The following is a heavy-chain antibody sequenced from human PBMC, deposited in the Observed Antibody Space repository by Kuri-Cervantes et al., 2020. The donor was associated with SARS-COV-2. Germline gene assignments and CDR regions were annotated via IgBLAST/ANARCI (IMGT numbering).Heavy chain of an antibody. CDR1: GYTFTSYY. D-gene: IGHD3-10*01. CDR3: ARVPFTMVRGNRGNPFDY. CDR2: INPSGGST. J-gene: IGHJ4*02. V-gene: IGHV1-46*01. Sequence: ASVKVSCKASGYTFTSYYMRWVRQAPGQGLEWMGIINPSGGSTSYAQKFQGRVTMTRDTSTSTVYMELSRLRSDDTAVYYCARVPFTMVRGNRGNPFDYWGQGTLVTVSS.